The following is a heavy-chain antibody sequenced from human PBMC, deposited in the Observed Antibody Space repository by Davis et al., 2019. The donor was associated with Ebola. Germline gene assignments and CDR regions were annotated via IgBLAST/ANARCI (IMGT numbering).Heavy chain of an antibody. CDR1: GVSINSGDYY. J-gene: IGHJ6*02. Sequence: SETLSLTCTVSGVSINSGDYYWSWIRQPPGKGLEYIGYIYYSVSTFYNPSLKSRVTISADTSKNQFSLQLNSVTPEDTAVYYCARVTVHYYYGMDVWGQGTTVTVSS. CDR2: IYYSVST. V-gene: IGHV4-30-4*01. D-gene: IGHD4-17*01. CDR3: ARVTVHYYYGMDV.